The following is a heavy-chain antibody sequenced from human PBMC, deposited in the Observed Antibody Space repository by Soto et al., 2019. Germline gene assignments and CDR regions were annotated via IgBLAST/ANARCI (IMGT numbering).Heavy chain of an antibody. D-gene: IGHD3-10*01. J-gene: IGHJ2*01. Sequence: QVQLVQSGAEVKKPGSSVKLSCNAAGDTFNNLAVSWVRQAPGQGLEWMGEIIPMFGSTNYAQRFQGRVTITADESRSIAYMYLSSLRSDDTAIYYCARGGRMGNWDFDLWGRGTLVTVSS. V-gene: IGHV1-69*01. CDR3: ARGGRMGNWDFDL. CDR2: IIPMFGST. CDR1: GDTFNNLA.